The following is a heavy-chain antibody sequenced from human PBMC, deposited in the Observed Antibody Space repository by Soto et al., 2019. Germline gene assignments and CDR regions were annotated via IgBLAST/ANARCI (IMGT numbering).Heavy chain of an antibody. V-gene: IGHV3-33*01. CDR2: NWYDGSNR. D-gene: IGHD1-7*01. CDR1: GFTISTHG. J-gene: IGHJ4*02. CDR3: AAATTWNFHFHY. Sequence: QVQLVESGGGVVQPGTSLRLSCAASGFTISTHGMHWVRQAPGKGLEWVANNWYDGSNRFYADSVKGRFTISKDNSKNTLYLQMSSLRAEDTAVYYCAAATTWNFHFHYWGQGTQVTVSS.